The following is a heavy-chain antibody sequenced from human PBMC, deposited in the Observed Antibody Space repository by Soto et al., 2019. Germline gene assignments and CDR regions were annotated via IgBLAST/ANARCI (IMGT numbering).Heavy chain of an antibody. CDR2: IYYSGST. V-gene: IGHV4-39*01. J-gene: IGHJ4*02. CDR1: GGSISSSSYY. CDR3: ARRITRAYYFDY. D-gene: IGHD3-10*01. Sequence: SETLSLTCTLSGGSISSSSYYWGWIRQPPGKGLEWIGSIYYSGSTYYNPSLKSRVTISVDTSKNQFSLKLSSVTAADTAVYYCARRITRAYYFDYWGQGTLVTVSS.